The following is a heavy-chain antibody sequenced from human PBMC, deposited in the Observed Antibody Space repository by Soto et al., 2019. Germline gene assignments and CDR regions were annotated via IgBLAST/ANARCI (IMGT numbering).Heavy chain of an antibody. D-gene: IGHD3-9*01. Sequence: GASVKVSCKASGYTFTSYYMHWVRQAPGQGLEWMGIINPSGGSTSYAQKFQGRVTMTRDTSTSTVYMELSSLRSEDTAVYYCARDPGGNVLRYFDWPPREHRTFDYWGQGTLVTVSS. CDR2: INPSGGST. CDR1: GYTFTSYY. CDR3: ARDPGGNVLRYFDWPPREHRTFDY. J-gene: IGHJ4*02. V-gene: IGHV1-46*01.